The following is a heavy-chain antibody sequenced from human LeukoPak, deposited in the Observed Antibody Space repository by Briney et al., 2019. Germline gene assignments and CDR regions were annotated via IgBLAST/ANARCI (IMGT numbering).Heavy chain of an antibody. J-gene: IGHJ4*02. CDR2: ISWDGGST. D-gene: IGHD6-19*01. V-gene: IGHV3-43D*03. Sequence: GGSLRLSCAASGFTFDDYAMHWVRQAPGKGLEWVSLISWDGGSTYYADSVKGRFTISRDNSKNSLYLQMNSLRAEDTALYYCAKDMTPGYSSGSFLGDWGQGTLVTVSS. CDR1: GFTFDDYA. CDR3: AKDMTPGYSSGSFLGD.